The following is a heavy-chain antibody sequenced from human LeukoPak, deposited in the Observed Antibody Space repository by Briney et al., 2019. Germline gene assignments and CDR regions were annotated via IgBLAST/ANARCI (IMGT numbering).Heavy chain of an antibody. D-gene: IGHD5-12*01. CDR3: ARDGSIVATMGNWFDP. Sequence: PGGSLRLSCAASGFTFSSYAMHWVRQAPGKGLEWVAVISYDGSNKYYADSVKGRFTISRDNSKNTLYLQMNSLRAEDTAVYYCARDGSIVATMGNWFDPWGQGTLVTVSS. CDR1: GFTFSSYA. J-gene: IGHJ5*02. CDR2: ISYDGSNK. V-gene: IGHV3-30*04.